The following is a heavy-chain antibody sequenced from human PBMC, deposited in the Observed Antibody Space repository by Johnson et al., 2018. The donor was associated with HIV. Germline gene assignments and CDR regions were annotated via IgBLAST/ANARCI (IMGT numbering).Heavy chain of an antibody. J-gene: IGHJ3*02. CDR3: ARAGAVGFDAFDI. D-gene: IGHD6-19*01. CDR1: GFTFSSYG. Sequence: QVQLVESGGGVVQPGGSLRLSCAASGFTFSSYGMHWVRQAPGKGLEWVAVIWYDGSNKYYADSVKGRFTISRDNSKNTLYLQMNSLRAEDTAVYYCARAGAVGFDAFDIWGQGTMVTVSS. CDR2: IWYDGSNK. V-gene: IGHV3-33*01.